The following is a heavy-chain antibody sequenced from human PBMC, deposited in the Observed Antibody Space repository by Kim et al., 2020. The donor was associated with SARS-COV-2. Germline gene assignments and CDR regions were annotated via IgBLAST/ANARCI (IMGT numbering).Heavy chain of an antibody. J-gene: IGHJ6*02. CDR1: GFTFSSYG. Sequence: GGSLRLSCAASGFTFSSYGMHWVRQAPGKGLEWVAVIWYDGSNKYYADSVKGRFTISRDNSKNTLYLQMNSLRAEDTAVYYCARDSIEGYCSSTSCYYYYGMDVWGQGTTVTVSS. D-gene: IGHD2-2*01. V-gene: IGHV3-33*01. CDR3: ARDSIEGYCSSTSCYYYYGMDV. CDR2: IWYDGSNK.